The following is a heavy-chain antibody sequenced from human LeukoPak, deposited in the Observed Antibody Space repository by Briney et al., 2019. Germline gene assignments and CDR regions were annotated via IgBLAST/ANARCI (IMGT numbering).Heavy chain of an antibody. V-gene: IGHV5-51*01. CDR2: ISSGDSAT. J-gene: IGHJ3*02. Sequence: ESLQICCQVSGYRFKTSGIGWVRQIPGKGLEWMGIISSGDSATNYSPWSEGQVTSSAAKSLSTAYLQGSSLKASASATVHGARPQDFGLTGMNAFDIWGQGTMVTVSS. CDR3: ARPQDFGLTGMNAFDI. CDR1: GYRFKTSG. D-gene: IGHD7-27*01.